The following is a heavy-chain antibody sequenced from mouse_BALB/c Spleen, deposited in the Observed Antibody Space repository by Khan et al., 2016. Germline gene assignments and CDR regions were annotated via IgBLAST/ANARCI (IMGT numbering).Heavy chain of an antibody. CDR2: IDPETGGT. V-gene: IGHV1-15*01. CDR3: TRAGYGNYGAY. J-gene: IGHJ3*01. CDR1: GYTFTDYE. Sequence: QVQLQQSGAELVRPGASVTLSCKASGYTFTDYEMHWVKQTPVHGLEWIGAIDPETGGTAYNQKFKGKATLTADKSSSTAYMELRSLTSEDSAVYYYTRAGYGNYGAYWGQGTLVTVSA. D-gene: IGHD2-1*01.